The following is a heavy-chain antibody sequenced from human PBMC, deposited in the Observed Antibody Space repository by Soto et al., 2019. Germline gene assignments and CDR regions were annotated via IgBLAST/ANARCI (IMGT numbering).Heavy chain of an antibody. CDR2: IYKTGSD. CDR1: GDSISSNQ. Sequence: QVQLQESGPGLVKPSETLSLTCTVSGDSISSNQWGWIRQPPGKGLEWIAYIYKTGSDNYNPSLKSRVTMSMDMAKNQFSLKLSSVTAADTAVYYCAREHYGSLDYWGQGTLVTVSS. J-gene: IGHJ4*02. V-gene: IGHV4-59*01. D-gene: IGHD3-10*01. CDR3: AREHYGSLDY.